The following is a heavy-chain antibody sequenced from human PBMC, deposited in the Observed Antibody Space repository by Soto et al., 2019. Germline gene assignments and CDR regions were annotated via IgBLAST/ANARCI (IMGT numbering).Heavy chain of an antibody. Sequence: QVQLVQSGAEVKKPGSSVKVSCKASGGTFSSYAISWVRQAPGQALEWIGGIIPRFGTTNYAQKLQGRVTSTADDSTSTAYMELSSLRSEDTAVYYCARDLRYYDSSGYSTWYFDLWGRGTLVTVSS. CDR1: GGTFSSYA. D-gene: IGHD3-22*01. J-gene: IGHJ2*01. CDR3: ARDLRYYDSSGYSTWYFDL. CDR2: IIPRFGTT. V-gene: IGHV1-69*01.